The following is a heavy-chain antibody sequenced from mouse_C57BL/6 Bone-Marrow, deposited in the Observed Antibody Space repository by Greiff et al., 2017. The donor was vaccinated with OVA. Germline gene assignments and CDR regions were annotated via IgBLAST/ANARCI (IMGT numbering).Heavy chain of an antibody. Sequence: EVQLVESGGGLVQSGRSLRLSCATSGFTFSDFYMEWVRQAPGKGLEWIAASRNRANDYTTEYSASVKGRFIVSNDTSKSILYLQMNALRAEDTASYYCARNNWDWYLEVWGTGTTVTGSS. D-gene: IGHD4-1*01. J-gene: IGHJ1*03. CDR3: ARNNWDWYLEV. CDR1: GFTFSDFY. CDR2: SRNRANDYTT. V-gene: IGHV7-1*01.